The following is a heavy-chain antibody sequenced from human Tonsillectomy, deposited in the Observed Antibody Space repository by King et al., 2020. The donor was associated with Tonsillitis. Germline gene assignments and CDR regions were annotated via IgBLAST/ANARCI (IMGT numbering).Heavy chain of an antibody. CDR3: ARGSGTAVAHAFDM. D-gene: IGHD6-19*01. J-gene: IGHJ3*02. Sequence: VQLVESGGGVVQPGTSQRLSCAASGFTFSMYGMHWVRQAPGPGLEWVADIWYDGSNKYYADSVKGRFTIYRDNSKNTLFLQMDSLRAEDTAVYYCARGSGTAVAHAFDMWGQGTMVTVSS. CDR2: IWYDGSNK. V-gene: IGHV3-33*08. CDR1: GFTFSMYG.